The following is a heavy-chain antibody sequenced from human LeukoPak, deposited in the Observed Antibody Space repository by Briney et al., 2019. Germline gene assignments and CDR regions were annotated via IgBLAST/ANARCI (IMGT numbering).Heavy chain of an antibody. CDR2: IWYDGSKK. J-gene: IGHJ4*02. V-gene: IGHV3-33*01. CDR1: GFTFMSYG. D-gene: IGHD6-19*01. Sequence: GGSLRLSCAASGFTFMSYGMHWVRQAPGKGLEWVAVIWYDGSKKYYADSVTGRFTISRDNSKNTLSLQMNSLRAEDTAIYYCARTVSGDWYDLGYWGQGTLVTVSS. CDR3: ARTVSGDWYDLGY.